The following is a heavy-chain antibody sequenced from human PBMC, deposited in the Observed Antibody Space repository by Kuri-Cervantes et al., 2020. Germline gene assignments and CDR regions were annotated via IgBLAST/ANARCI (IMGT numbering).Heavy chain of an antibody. Sequence: GESLKISCAAPGFTFSNAWMSWVRQAPGKGLEWVGRIKSKTDGGTTDYAAPVKGRFTISRDDSKNTLYLQMNSLKTEDTAVYYCTTDLVATIISAFDIWGQGTMVTVSS. D-gene: IGHD5-12*01. CDR2: IKSKTDGGTT. CDR3: TTDLVATIISAFDI. J-gene: IGHJ3*02. V-gene: IGHV3-15*01. CDR1: GFTFSNAW.